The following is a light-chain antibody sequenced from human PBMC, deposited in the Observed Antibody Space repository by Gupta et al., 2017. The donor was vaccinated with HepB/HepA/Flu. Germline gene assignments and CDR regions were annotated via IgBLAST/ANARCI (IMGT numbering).Light chain of an antibody. CDR3: MQTLQITWT. Sequence: DIVVTQSPLSLPVTPGEPASISCRSSQSLLHSNGYNYLDWYLQKPGQSPQLLIYLGSNRASGVPDRFSGSGSGTDFTLKISKVEAEDVGVYYCMQTLQITWTFGQGTKVEIK. J-gene: IGKJ1*01. CDR1: QSLLHSNGYNY. V-gene: IGKV2-28*01. CDR2: LGS.